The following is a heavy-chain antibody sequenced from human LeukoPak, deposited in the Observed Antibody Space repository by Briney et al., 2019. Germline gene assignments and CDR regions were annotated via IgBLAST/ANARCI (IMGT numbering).Heavy chain of an antibody. CDR3: ARGGELHYYYYYMDV. CDR2: ISSSGSTI. D-gene: IGHD1-26*01. J-gene: IGHJ6*03. V-gene: IGHV3-48*03. Sequence: GGSLRLSCAASGFTFSSYEMNWVRQAPGKGLEWVSYISSSGSTIYYADSVKGRFTISRDNAKNSLYLQMNSLRAEDTAVYYCARGGELHYYYYYMDVWGKGTTVTISS. CDR1: GFTFSSYE.